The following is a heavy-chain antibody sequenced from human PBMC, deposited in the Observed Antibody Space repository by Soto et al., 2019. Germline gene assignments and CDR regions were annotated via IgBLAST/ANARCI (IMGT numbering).Heavy chain of an antibody. V-gene: IGHV4-59*02. D-gene: IGHD2-2*01. Sequence: PSETLSLTCSFSGDSVTSHYLTWIRQSPEKGLEWIGYMHYTGFSHYNPSLKSRVTISVDTSKNQFSLKLSSVTAADTAVYYCARVTGVVPAAIFDPWGQGTLVTVSS. CDR3: ARVTGVVPAAIFDP. J-gene: IGHJ5*02. CDR1: GDSVTSHY. CDR2: MHYTGFS.